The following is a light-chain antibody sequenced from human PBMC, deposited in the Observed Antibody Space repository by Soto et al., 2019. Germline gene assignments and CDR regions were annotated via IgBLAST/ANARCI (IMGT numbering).Light chain of an antibody. CDR1: SSDVGGYNY. J-gene: IGLJ1*01. V-gene: IGLV2-14*01. CDR2: EVD. CDR3: SSYTSSRSYV. Sequence: ALAQPASVSGSPGQSTIISCTGTSSDVGGYNYVSWYQQHPGKAPKFLIYEVDNRASGVSDRFSGSKSGNTASLTISGLQAEDEADYYCSSYTSSRSYVFGTGTKVTVL.